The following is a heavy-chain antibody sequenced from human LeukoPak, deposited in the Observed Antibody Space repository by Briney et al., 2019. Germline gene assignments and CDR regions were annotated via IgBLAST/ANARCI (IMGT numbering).Heavy chain of an antibody. J-gene: IGHJ1*01. D-gene: IGHD6-13*01. CDR1: GGSFSGYY. V-gene: IGHV4-34*12. CDR2: IIHSGST. CDR3: ARAAAGAEYFQH. Sequence: SETLSLTCAVYGGSFSGYYWSWIRQPPGKGLEWIGEIIHSGSTNYNPSLKSRVTISVDRSKNQFSLKLSSVTAADTAVYYCARAAAGAEYFQHWGQGTLVTVSS.